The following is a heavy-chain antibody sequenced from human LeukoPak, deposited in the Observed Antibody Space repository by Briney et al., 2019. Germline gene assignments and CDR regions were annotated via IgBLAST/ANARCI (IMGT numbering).Heavy chain of an antibody. V-gene: IGHV4-38-2*02. J-gene: IGHJ4*02. Sequence: SEPLSLTCTVSGYSISSGYYWGWIRQPPGKGLEWIGSIYHSGSTYYNPSLKSRVTISVDTSKNQFSLKLSSVTAADTAVYYCARDGYYYDSSGSKRYFDYWGQGTLVTVSS. D-gene: IGHD3-22*01. CDR1: GYSISSGYY. CDR2: IYHSGST. CDR3: ARDGYYYDSSGSKRYFDY.